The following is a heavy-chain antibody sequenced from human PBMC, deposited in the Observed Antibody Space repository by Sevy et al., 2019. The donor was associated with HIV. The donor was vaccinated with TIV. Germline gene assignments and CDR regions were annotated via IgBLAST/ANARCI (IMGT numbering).Heavy chain of an antibody. V-gene: IGHV4-61*01. CDR1: GGSVSSGSYY. CDR2: IYYSGST. D-gene: IGHD3-22*01. J-gene: IGHJ6*02. Sequence: SETLSLTCTVSGGSVSSGSYYWSWIRQPPGKGLEWIGYIYYSGSTNYNPSLKSRVTISVDTSKNQFSLKLSSVTAADTAVYYCARENVGYYYDRSGYYYYYGMDVWGQGTTVTVSS. CDR3: ARENVGYYYDRSGYYYYYGMDV.